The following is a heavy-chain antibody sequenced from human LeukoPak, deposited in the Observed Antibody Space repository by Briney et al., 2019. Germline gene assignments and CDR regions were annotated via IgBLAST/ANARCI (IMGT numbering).Heavy chain of an antibody. CDR1: GFTFSSYG. V-gene: IGHV3-30*03. J-gene: IGHJ4*02. Sequence: GGSLRLSCAASGFTFSSYGMHWVRQAPGKGLEWLAVISYDGSNKYYADSVKGRFTISRDNSKNKLYLQMNTLRAEDTAVYYCATSSSGGYDSSGYTNWGQGTLVTVSS. CDR3: ATSSSGGYDSSGYTN. D-gene: IGHD3-22*01. CDR2: ISYDGSNK.